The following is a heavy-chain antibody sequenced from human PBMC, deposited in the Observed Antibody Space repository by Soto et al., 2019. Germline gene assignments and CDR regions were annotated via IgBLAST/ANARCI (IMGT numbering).Heavy chain of an antibody. CDR1: GFTFSSYG. CDR2: IWYDGSNK. D-gene: IGHD4-17*01. V-gene: IGHV3-33*01. CDR3: ARDLPTVRYYGMDV. Sequence: QVQLVESGGGVVQPGRSLRLSCAASGFTFSSYGMHWVRQAPGKGLEWVAVIWYDGSNKYYADSVKGRFTISRDNSKNTLYLQMKSLRAEDTAVYYCARDLPTVRYYGMDVWGQGTTVTVSS. J-gene: IGHJ6*02.